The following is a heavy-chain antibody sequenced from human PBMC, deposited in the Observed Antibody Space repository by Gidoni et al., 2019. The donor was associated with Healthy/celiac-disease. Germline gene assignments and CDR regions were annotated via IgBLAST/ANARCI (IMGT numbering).Heavy chain of an antibody. CDR3: ARDTRYNWNDAGNDY. Sequence: EVQLVESGGGLVKPGGSLRLSCAASGFTFSSYWMSWVRQAPGKGLEWVANMKQDGSEKYYVDSVKGRFTISRDNAKNSLYLQMNSLRAEDTAVYYCARDTRYNWNDAGNDYWGQGTLVTASS. CDR2: MKQDGSEK. CDR1: GFTFSSYW. V-gene: IGHV3-7*01. D-gene: IGHD1-20*01. J-gene: IGHJ4*02.